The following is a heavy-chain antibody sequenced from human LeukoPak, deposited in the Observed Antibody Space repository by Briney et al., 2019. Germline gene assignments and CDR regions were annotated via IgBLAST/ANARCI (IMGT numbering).Heavy chain of an antibody. V-gene: IGHV3-53*01. Sequence: GGSLRLSCAASGFTVSSNYMSWVRQAPGKGLEWVSVTYSNGRTYYADSVEGRFTISRDISKNTLYLQMNSLRAEDTAVYYCARTYFGSGNTLVHWGQGTLVTVSS. D-gene: IGHD3-10*01. J-gene: IGHJ4*02. CDR3: ARTYFGSGNTLVH. CDR1: GFTVSSNY. CDR2: TYSNGRT.